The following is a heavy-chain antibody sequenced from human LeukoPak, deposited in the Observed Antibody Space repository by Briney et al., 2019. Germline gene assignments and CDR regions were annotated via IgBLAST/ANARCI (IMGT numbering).Heavy chain of an antibody. CDR1: GFTFSSYE. CDR3: ARRAWDAFDI. CDR2: IRNSGNTI. Sequence: GGSLRLSCAASGFTFSSYEMNWVRQAPGKGLEWVSYIRNSGNTIYHADSVKGRFTISRDNAKNSLYLQMNSLRGEDTAVYYCARRAWDAFDIWGQGTMVTVSS. V-gene: IGHV3-48*03. J-gene: IGHJ3*02.